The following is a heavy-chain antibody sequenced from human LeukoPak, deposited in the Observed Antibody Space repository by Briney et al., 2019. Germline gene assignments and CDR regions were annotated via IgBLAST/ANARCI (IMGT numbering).Heavy chain of an antibody. D-gene: IGHD3-9*01. V-gene: IGHV3-23*01. CDR3: AKIHWPNNDIFFDL. J-gene: IGHJ4*02. CDR2: IKGSGDST. CDR1: GFTFSSYA. Sequence: GGSLRLSCAASGFTFSSYAMNWVRQAPGKGLEWVSTIKGSGDSTYYAVSVRGRFTITRDNSQNTVYLQMNGLRAEDTAVYFCAKIHWPNNDIFFDLWDQGTLVTVSS.